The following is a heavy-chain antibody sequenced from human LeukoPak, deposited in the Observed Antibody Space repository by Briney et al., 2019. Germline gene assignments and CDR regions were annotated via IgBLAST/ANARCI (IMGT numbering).Heavy chain of an antibody. Sequence: ASVKVSCAASGYTFTGYYMHCVRQAPGQGREWRGWINPNSGGTNYAQKFQGRVTMTRDTSISTAYMELSRLRSDATDVYYCAGSIRVRGVPDYMDVWGKGTTVTISS. CDR3: AGSIRVRGVPDYMDV. V-gene: IGHV1-2*02. CDR1: GYTFTGYY. CDR2: INPNSGGT. J-gene: IGHJ6*03. D-gene: IGHD3-10*01.